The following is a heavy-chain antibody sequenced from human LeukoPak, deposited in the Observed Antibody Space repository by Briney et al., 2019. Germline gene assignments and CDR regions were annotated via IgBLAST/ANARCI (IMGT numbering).Heavy chain of an antibody. CDR3: ARVGPSGYDYPAALDI. V-gene: IGHV3-21*01. D-gene: IGHD5-12*01. CDR1: GFTFSSYS. CDR2: ISSSSSYI. J-gene: IGHJ3*02. Sequence: PGGSLRLSCAASGFTFSSYSMNWVRQAPGKGLEWVSSISSSSSYIYYADSVKGRFTISRDNAKNSLYLQMNSLRAEDTAVYYCARVGPSGYDYPAALDIWGQGTMVTVSS.